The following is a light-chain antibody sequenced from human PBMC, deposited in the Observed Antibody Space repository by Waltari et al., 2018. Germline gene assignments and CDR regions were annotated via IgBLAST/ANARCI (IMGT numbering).Light chain of an antibody. Sequence: SYELTQPPSVPVPPGPTASITRPGDKLGDHYACWYQQKPGQSPVLVIYQDSKRPSGIPERFSGSNSGNTATLTISGTQAMDEADYYCQAWDSSTYVFGTGTKVTVL. CDR1: KLGDHY. CDR2: QDS. CDR3: QAWDSSTYV. V-gene: IGLV3-1*01. J-gene: IGLJ1*01.